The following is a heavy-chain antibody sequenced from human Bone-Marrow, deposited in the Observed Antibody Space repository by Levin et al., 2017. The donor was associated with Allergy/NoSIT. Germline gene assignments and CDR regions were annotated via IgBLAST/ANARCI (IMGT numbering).Heavy chain of an antibody. V-gene: IGHV3-21*01. CDR1: GFTFSSYS. CDR3: ARHYGSGTT. J-gene: IGHJ5*02. Sequence: AGESLKISCAASGFTFSSYSMNWVRQAPGKGLEWVSSISSSNYIYYADSVKGRFTISRDNTKNSLYLQMISLRAEDTAVYYCARHYGSGTTWGQGTLVTVSS. CDR2: ISSSNYI. D-gene: IGHD3-10*01.